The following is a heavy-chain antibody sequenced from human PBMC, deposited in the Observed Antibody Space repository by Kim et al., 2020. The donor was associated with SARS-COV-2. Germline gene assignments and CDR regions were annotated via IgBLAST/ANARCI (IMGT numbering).Heavy chain of an antibody. V-gene: IGHV3-30-3*01. J-gene: IGHJ3*02. Sequence: GGSLRLSCAASGFTFSSYAMHWVRQAPGKGLEWVAVISYDGSNKYYADSVKGRFTISRDNSKNTLYLQMNSLRAEDTAVYYCARDMAPSQYYDFWSGYRNAFDIWGQGTMVTVSS. CDR2: ISYDGSNK. D-gene: IGHD3-3*01. CDR3: ARDMAPSQYYDFWSGYRNAFDI. CDR1: GFTFSSYA.